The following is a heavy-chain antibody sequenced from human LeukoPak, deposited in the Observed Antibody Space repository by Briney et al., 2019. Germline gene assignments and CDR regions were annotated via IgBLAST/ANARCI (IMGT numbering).Heavy chain of an antibody. D-gene: IGHD4-17*01. CDR3: ARGIGDDFDY. CDR2: INPNSGGT. V-gene: IGHV1-2*02. J-gene: IGHJ4*02. Sequence: ASVKVSCKASGYTLTSYDINWVRQATGQGLEWMGWINPNSGGTNYAQKFQGRVTMTRDTSISTAYMELSRLRSDDTAVYYCARGIGDDFDYWGQGTLVTVSS. CDR1: GYTLTSYD.